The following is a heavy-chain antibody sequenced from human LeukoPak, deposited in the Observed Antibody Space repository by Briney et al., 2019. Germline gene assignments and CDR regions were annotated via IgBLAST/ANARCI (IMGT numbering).Heavy chain of an antibody. Sequence: ASVKVSCKASGYTFTSYYMHWVLQAPGHGLEWMGIINPSGGSTSYAQKFQGRVTMTRDTSTSTVYMELSSLRSEDTAVYYCAREMGSGGSLDYWGQGTLVTVSS. CDR3: AREMGSGGSLDY. CDR1: GYTFTSYY. CDR2: INPSGGST. V-gene: IGHV1-46*01. D-gene: IGHD1-26*01. J-gene: IGHJ4*02.